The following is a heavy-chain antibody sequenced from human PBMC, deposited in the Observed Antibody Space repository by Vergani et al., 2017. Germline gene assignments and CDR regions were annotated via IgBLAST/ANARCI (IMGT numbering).Heavy chain of an antibody. CDR1: GFTLSDHV. J-gene: IGHJ5*02. CDR2: SRNKARSYTK. CDR3: TTLPLRTRQQVTS. Sequence: EVQLVESGGGLVQPGGSLRLSCAASGFTLSDHVMDWVRQGPGKGLEWVGRSRNKARSYTKEYSASVKGRFTISRDDSRNSLYLQMNSLKTEDTAVYYCTTLPLRTRQQVTSWGQGTLVTVSS. D-gene: IGHD6-13*01. V-gene: IGHV3-72*01.